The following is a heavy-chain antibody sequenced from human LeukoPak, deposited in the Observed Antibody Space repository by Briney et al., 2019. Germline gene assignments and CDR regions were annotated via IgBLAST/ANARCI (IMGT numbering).Heavy chain of an antibody. CDR1: GFTFSSYS. D-gene: IGHD3-22*01. Sequence: GGSLRLSCAASGFTFSSYSMNWVRQAPGKGLEWVSSISSTSGHIFYADSVKGRFIISRDNAKNSLYLQINSLRAEDTAVYYCARDSIVVFRRNFDYWGQGTLVTVSS. J-gene: IGHJ4*02. CDR2: ISSTSGHI. CDR3: ARDSIVVFRRNFDY. V-gene: IGHV3-21*01.